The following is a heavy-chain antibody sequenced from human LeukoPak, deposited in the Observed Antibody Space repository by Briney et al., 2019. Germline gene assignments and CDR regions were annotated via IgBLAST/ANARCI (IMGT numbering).Heavy chain of an antibody. D-gene: IGHD2-15*01. Sequence: PSETLSLTCTVSGYSISSGYYWGWIRQPPGKGLEWIGTIYHSGNTYYNPSLKSRVTISLDTSKNQFSLKLSSVTAADTAVYYCARGYCSGGSCYSYYYYNYMDVWGKGTTVTVSS. CDR2: IYHSGNT. V-gene: IGHV4-38-2*02. J-gene: IGHJ6*03. CDR1: GYSISSGYY. CDR3: ARGYCSGGSCYSYYYYNYMDV.